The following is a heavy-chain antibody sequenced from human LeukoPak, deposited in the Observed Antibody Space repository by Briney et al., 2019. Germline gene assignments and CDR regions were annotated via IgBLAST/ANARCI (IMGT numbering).Heavy chain of an antibody. Sequence: ASVKISCKVSGYTFTDYYMHWVQQAPGKGLEWMGLVDPEDGETIYAEKFQGRVTITADTSTDTAYMELSSLRSEDTAVYYCVVVPAAIRNSVWFDPWGQGTLVTVFS. D-gene: IGHD2-2*02. CDR1: GYTFTDYY. J-gene: IGHJ5*02. CDR2: VDPEDGET. CDR3: VVVPAAIRNSVWFDP. V-gene: IGHV1-69-2*01.